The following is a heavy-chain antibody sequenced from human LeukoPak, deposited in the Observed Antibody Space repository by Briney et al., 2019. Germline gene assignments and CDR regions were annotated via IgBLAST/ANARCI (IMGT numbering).Heavy chain of an antibody. J-gene: IGHJ4*02. V-gene: IGHV3-30*02. D-gene: IGHD3-22*01. CDR1: GFTFSSYG. Sequence: GGSLRLSCEASGFTFSSYGMHWVRQAPGKGLEWVAFIRYDGSNKYYADSVKGRFTISRDNSKNTLYLQMNSLRAEDTAVYYCAKDNGDSSGYSLLFDYWGQGTLVTVSS. CDR2: IRYDGSNK. CDR3: AKDNGDSSGYSLLFDY.